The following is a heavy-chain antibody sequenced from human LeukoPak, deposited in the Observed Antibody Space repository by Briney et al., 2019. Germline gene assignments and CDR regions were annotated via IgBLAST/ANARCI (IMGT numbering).Heavy chain of an antibody. V-gene: IGHV5-51*01. J-gene: IGHJ4*02. D-gene: IGHD1-26*01. CDR3: ARHRINPGSYYQLDPFDY. Sequence: GESLKISCKGSGYSFTSYWIGWVRQMPGKGLEWMGIIYPGDSDTRYSPSFQGQVTISADKSISTAYLQWSSLKASDTAMYYCARHRINPGSYYQLDPFDYWGQGTLVTVSS. CDR2: IYPGDSDT. CDR1: GYSFTSYW.